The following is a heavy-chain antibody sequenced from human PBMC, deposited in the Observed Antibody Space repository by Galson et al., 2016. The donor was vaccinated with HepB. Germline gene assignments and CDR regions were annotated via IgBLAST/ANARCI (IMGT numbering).Heavy chain of an antibody. CDR1: GFTFSDYY. D-gene: IGHD4-23*01. V-gene: IGHV3-72*01. CDR3: ARLGTSGGPYYYYGLDV. CDR2: TRNRANSYTT. J-gene: IGHJ6*02. Sequence: SLRLSCAASGFTFSDYYMDWVRQAPGKGLEWVGRTRNRANSYTTEYAASVRGRFTISRDDSRNSLYLQMNRLKTEDTAVYFCARLGTSGGPYYYYGLDVWGQGTTVTVSS.